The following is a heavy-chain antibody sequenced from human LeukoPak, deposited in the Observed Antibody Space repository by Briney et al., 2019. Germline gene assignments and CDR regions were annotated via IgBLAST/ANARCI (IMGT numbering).Heavy chain of an antibody. D-gene: IGHD6-6*01. V-gene: IGHV3-48*02. CDR2: ISSRSSTI. CDR1: GFTFSIYA. J-gene: IGHJ3*02. CDR3: ARDTRGSARPDAFDI. Sequence: GGSLRLSCAASGFTFSIYAMNWVRQAPGKGLEWVSYISSRSSTIFYADSVKGRFTISRDNAKNSLYLQMNSLRDEDTAVYYCARDTRGSARPDAFDIWGQGKMVTLSS.